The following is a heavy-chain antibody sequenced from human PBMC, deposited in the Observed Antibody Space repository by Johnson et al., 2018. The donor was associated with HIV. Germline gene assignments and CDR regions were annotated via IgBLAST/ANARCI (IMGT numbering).Heavy chain of an antibody. V-gene: IGHV3-NL1*01. Sequence: QVQLVESGGGVVQPGRSLRLSCAASGFTFSSYGMHWVRQAPGKGLEWVSIIYSDGSTYFADSVKGRFPISRDNSKNKLFLQMNSLRVEDTAVYYCARLKNGAFDIWGQGTMVTVSS. CDR2: IYSDGST. CDR3: ARLKNGAFDI. J-gene: IGHJ3*02. CDR1: GFTFSSYG. D-gene: IGHD2-8*01.